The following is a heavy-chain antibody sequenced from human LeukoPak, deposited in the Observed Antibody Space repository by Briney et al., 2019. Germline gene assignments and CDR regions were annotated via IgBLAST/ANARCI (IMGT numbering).Heavy chain of an antibody. CDR2: ISYDGSNE. Sequence: GGSLRLSCAASGFTFSSYWMHWVRQAPGKGLEWVAVISYDGSNEYYADSVKGRFTISRDNSKNTLYLQMNSLTAEDTAVYYCARDWSSKYPYYYGMDVWGQGTTVTVSS. CDR3: ARDWSSKYPYYYGMDV. V-gene: IGHV3-30-3*01. CDR1: GFTFSSYW. D-gene: IGHD4-11*01. J-gene: IGHJ6*02.